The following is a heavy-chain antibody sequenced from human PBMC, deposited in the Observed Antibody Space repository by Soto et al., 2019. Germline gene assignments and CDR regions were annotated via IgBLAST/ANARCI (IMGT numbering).Heavy chain of an antibody. CDR2: ISGDGRSA. CDR1: GFTFSSYR. Sequence: PGGSLRLSCAASGFTFSSYRMHWVRQSPGKGLVWVSRISGDGRSATYADSVKGRFTISRDNARNTLYLEMNSLRADDTAVYYCTTFWSVADFDYWGQGTLVTVSS. V-gene: IGHV3-74*01. D-gene: IGHD3-3*01. J-gene: IGHJ4*02. CDR3: TTFWSVADFDY.